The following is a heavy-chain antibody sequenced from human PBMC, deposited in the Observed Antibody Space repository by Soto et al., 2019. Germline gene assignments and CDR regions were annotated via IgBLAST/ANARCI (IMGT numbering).Heavy chain of an antibody. J-gene: IGHJ3*02. V-gene: IGHV3-33*01. CDR3: ARFEAFDI. CDR2: MWYDVSNK. CDR1: GFTFSSYG. Sequence: GVSLRLSWEASGFTFSSYGMHRGRQAPCKGLEWVAVMWYDVSNKYYADSVKGRFTISRDNSKNTLYLQMNSLRAEDTAVYYCARFEAFDIWGQGTMVTVSS.